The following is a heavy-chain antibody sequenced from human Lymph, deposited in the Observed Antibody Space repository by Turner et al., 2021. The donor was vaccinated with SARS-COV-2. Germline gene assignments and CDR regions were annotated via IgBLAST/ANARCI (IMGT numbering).Heavy chain of an antibody. D-gene: IGHD6-25*01. V-gene: IGHV1-8*01. J-gene: IGHJ5*02. CDR2: MNPNGGYT. CDR3: AKGDGYPPHGLLDP. CDR1: GYTFTSYD. Sequence: QVPLVQSGAEVKKPGASVKVSCKASGYTFTSYDINWVRQATGQGLEWMGWMNPNGGYTGYAQKFQGRVTMTRNTYISTAYMELNSLTSDDTAVYYCAKGDGYPPHGLLDPWGQGTLVTVSS.